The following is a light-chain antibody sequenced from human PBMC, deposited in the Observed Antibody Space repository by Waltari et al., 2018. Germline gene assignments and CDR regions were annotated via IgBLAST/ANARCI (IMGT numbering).Light chain of an antibody. CDR1: KLGDKF. V-gene: IGLV3-1*01. J-gene: IGLJ2*01. CDR2: QDS. Sequence: SYELTPPPSVSVSPGQTASITCSGNKLGDKFASWYQQKPGPSPVLVSYQDSKRPSGIPERFSGSNSGNTATLTISGTQAMDEADYYCQAWDSSTNVVFGGGTNLTVL. CDR3: QAWDSSTNVV.